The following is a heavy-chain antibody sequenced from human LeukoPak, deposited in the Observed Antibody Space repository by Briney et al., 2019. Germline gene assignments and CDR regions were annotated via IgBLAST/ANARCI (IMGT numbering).Heavy chain of an antibody. CDR2: IRSKAHSYAT. Sequence: GGSLRLSCAASGFTFSSYAIHWVRQASGKGLEWVGRIRSKAHSYATAYAASVNGRFTISRDDSKNTAYLQMNSLKTEDTAVYYCTRHVLLWFGESPNDAFDIWGQGTMVTVSS. CDR3: TRHVLLWFGESPNDAFDI. D-gene: IGHD3-10*01. CDR1: GFTFSSYA. V-gene: IGHV3-73*01. J-gene: IGHJ3*02.